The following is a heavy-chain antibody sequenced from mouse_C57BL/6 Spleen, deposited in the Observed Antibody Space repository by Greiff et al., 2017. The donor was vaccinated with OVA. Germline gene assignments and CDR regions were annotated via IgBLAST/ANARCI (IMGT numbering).Heavy chain of an antibody. V-gene: IGHV5-17*01. J-gene: IGHJ3*01. CDR1: GFTFSDYG. D-gene: IGHD2-3*01. CDR3: ARAPYDGYSWFAY. CDR2: ISSGSSTI. Sequence: EVKLVESGGGLVKPGGSLKLSCAASGFTFSDYGMHWVRQAPEKGLEWVAYISSGSSTIYYADTVKGRFTISRDNAKNTLFLQMTSLRSEDTAMYYCARAPYDGYSWFAYWGQGTLVTVSA.